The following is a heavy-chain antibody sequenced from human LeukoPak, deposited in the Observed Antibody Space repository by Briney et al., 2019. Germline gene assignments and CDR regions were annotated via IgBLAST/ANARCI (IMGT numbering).Heavy chain of an antibody. D-gene: IGHD3-22*01. Sequence: ASVKVSCKASGYTFTGYYMHWVRQAPGRGLGWMGWINPNSGGTNYAQKFQSRVTMTRDTSISTAYMELSRLRSDDTAVYYCATYDYYDSSGYDYWGQGTLVTVSS. CDR2: INPNSGGT. CDR1: GYTFTGYY. CDR3: ATYDYYDSSGYDY. V-gene: IGHV1-2*02. J-gene: IGHJ4*02.